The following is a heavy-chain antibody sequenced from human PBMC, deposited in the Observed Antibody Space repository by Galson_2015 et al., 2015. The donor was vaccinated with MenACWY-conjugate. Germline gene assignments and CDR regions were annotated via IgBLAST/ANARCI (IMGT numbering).Heavy chain of an antibody. CDR3: ARDQVPVNDAFDI. CDR2: IFHSGNT. V-gene: IGHV4-38-2*02. Sequence: ETLSLTCAVSGYSISSGYYWGWIRQPPGEGLECIGSIFHSGNTYYNPSLKSRVTVSIDTSKNQFSLKLSSVTAADTAVYYCARDQVPVNDAFDIWGQGTMVTVSS. D-gene: IGHD4-23*01. CDR1: GYSISSGYY. J-gene: IGHJ3*02.